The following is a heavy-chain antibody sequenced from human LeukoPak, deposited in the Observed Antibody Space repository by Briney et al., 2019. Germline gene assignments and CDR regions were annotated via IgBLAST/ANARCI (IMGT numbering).Heavy chain of an antibody. D-gene: IGHD1-1*01. CDR3: ARATTVSGLFDC. CDR1: GDSITRGGFY. V-gene: IGHV4-31*03. CDR2: IYTSGDT. J-gene: IGHJ4*02. Sequence: SETLSLTCSVSGDSITRGGFYWSWIRQHPGKGLEWIGYIYTSGDTNYNASLRGRVAISLDTSRDQFSLSLTSVTAADTAVYFCARATTVSGLFDCWGQGTLVTVSS.